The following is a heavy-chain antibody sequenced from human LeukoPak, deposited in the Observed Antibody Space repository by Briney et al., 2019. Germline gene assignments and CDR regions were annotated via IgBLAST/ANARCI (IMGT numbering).Heavy chain of an antibody. Sequence: SETLSLTCSVSGASISSHYWSWIRQPPGKGLEWIGYIHYSGSTNCNPSLKSRVTISLDTSKNQFSLKLSSVTAADTAVYYCARDRDYDSSGYYFDYWGQGTLVTVSS. CDR2: IHYSGST. CDR1: GASISSHY. CDR3: ARDRDYDSSGYYFDY. J-gene: IGHJ4*02. V-gene: IGHV4-59*11. D-gene: IGHD3-22*01.